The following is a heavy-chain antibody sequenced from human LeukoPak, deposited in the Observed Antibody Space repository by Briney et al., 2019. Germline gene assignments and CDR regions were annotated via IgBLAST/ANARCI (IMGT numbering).Heavy chain of an antibody. Sequence: GSLRLSCAASGFTFSSYAMSWVHQAPGKGLEWVSAISGSGGSTYYADSVKGRFTISRDNSKNTLYLQMNSLRAEDTAVYYCAKSYSNYGYYYYGMDVWGQGTTVTVSS. D-gene: IGHD4-11*01. CDR3: AKSYSNYGYYYYGMDV. CDR2: ISGSGGST. J-gene: IGHJ6*02. CDR1: GFTFSSYA. V-gene: IGHV3-23*01.